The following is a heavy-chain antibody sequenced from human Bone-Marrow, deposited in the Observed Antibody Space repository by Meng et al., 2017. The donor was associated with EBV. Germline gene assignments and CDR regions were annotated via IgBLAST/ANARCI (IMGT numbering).Heavy chain of an antibody. CDR1: GYACIGSI. CDR3: STPAEPTMAPDH. D-gene: IGHD3-10*01. CDR2: SNPNTCDS. J-gene: IGHJ4*02. V-gene: IGHV1-2*06. Sequence: QVQLRQPGDDMKQRGASVRVSCKASGYACIGSIMHWVRDAPRQGLGWVRRSNPNTCDSGLTPNFPASVSLTSNTSTGTAYLDFSSLQSANTAVYFFSTPAEPTMAPDHWGQGTLVTVSS.